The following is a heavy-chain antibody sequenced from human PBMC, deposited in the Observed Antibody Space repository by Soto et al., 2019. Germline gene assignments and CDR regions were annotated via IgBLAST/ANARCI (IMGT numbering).Heavy chain of an antibody. V-gene: IGHV3-30-3*01. J-gene: IGHJ4*02. CDR1: GFTFSSYA. Sequence: GGSLRLSCAASGFTFSSYAMHWVRQAPGKGLEWVAVISYDGSNKYYADSVKGRFTISRDNSKNTLYLQMNSLRAEDTAVYYCARGLYSYFDYWGQGTLVTVSS. D-gene: IGHD2-15*01. CDR2: ISYDGSNK. CDR3: ARGLYSYFDY.